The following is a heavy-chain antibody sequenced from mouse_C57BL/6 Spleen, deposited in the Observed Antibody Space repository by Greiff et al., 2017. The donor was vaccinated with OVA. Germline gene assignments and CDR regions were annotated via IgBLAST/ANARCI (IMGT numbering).Heavy chain of an antibody. CDR3: ARLSIYDYDGGFAY. CDR1: GYTFTGYW. Sequence: QVQLKESGAELMKPGASVKLSCKAPGYTFTGYWIAWVKQRPGHGLEWIGELLPGSGSTNYNEKFKGKATFTADTSSNTAYMQLSSLTTEDSAIYYCARLSIYDYDGGFAYWGQGTLVTVSA. CDR2: LLPGSGST. D-gene: IGHD2-4*01. V-gene: IGHV1-9*01. J-gene: IGHJ3*01.